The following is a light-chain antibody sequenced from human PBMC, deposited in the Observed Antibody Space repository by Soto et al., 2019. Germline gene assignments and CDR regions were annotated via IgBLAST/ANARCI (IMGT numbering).Light chain of an antibody. Sequence: DVVMTQSPLSLPVPLGQPASISCRSSQSLVHSDGSTYLNWFQQRPGQSPRRLIYNVSNRDSGVPDRFSGSGSGTDFTLKISRVEAEDVGVYYCMQGTHWPLSFGQGTKVEIK. J-gene: IGKJ1*01. CDR3: MQGTHWPLS. V-gene: IGKV2-30*02. CDR2: NVS. CDR1: QSLVHSDGSTY.